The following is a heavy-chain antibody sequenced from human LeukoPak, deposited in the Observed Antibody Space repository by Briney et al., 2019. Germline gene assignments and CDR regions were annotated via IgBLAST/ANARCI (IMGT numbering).Heavy chain of an antibody. V-gene: IGHV3-23*01. J-gene: IGHJ4*02. CDR3: AKVESSSWLYFDY. CDR2: ISGSGGST. CDR1: GFTVSSNY. Sequence: GGSLRLSCAASGFTVSSNYMSWVRQAPGKGLEWVSAISGSGGSTYYADSVKGRFTISRDNSKNTLYLQMNSLRAEDTAVYYCAKVESSSWLYFDYWGQGTLVTVSS. D-gene: IGHD6-13*01.